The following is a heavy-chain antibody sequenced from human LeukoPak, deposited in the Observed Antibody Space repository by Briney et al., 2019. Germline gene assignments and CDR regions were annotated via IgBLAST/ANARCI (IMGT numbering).Heavy chain of an antibody. CDR1: GGSISDYD. D-gene: IGHD3-10*01. CDR3: ARRSRYGSGTLDY. Sequence: SETLSLTCTVSGGSISDYDWSWIRQPPGKGLDYIGYIYDSGSAHYNPSLKSRVTISVDTSKKQFSLKLSSVTAADTAVYYCARRSRYGSGTLDYWGQGALVTVSS. J-gene: IGHJ4*02. V-gene: IGHV4-59*08. CDR2: IYDSGSA.